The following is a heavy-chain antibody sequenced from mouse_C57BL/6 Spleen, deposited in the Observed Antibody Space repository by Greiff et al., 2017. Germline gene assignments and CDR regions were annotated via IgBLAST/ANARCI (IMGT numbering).Heavy chain of an antibody. CDR1: GYTFTSYW. J-gene: IGHJ4*01. D-gene: IGHD1-1*01. Sequence: VQLQQPGAELVKPGASVKVSCKASGYTFTSYWMHWVKQRPGQGLEWIGRIHPSDSDTNYNQKFKGKATLTVDKSSSTAYMPLSSLTSEDSAVYYCAISYYGSPWAMDYWGQRTSVTVSS. CDR2: IHPSDSDT. CDR3: AISYYGSPWAMDY. V-gene: IGHV1-74*01.